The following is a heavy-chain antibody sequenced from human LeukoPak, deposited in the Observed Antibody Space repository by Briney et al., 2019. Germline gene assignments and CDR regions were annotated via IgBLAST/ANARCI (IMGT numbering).Heavy chain of an antibody. CDR2: IYHSGNT. D-gene: IGHD3-16*01. J-gene: IGHJ3*01. CDR3: ARRPYHYDIIGPI. V-gene: IGHV4-39*07. Sequence: SETLSLTCSVSGGSISSSNSYWVWIRQAPGKGLEWIGSIYHSGNTQYNPSLKSRVTVSVDTSKKQFSLKVNSLTAADTAVYYCARRPYHYDIIGPIWGRGTKVTVSS. CDR1: GGSISSSNSY.